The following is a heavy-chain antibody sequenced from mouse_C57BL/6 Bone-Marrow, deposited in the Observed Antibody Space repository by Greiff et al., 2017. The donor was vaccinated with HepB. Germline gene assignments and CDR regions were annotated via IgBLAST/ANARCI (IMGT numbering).Heavy chain of an antibody. CDR1: GYTFTDYY. J-gene: IGHJ4*01. CDR2: IYPGSGNT. Sequence: VKLMESGAELVRPGASVKLSCKASGYTFTDYYINWVKQRPGQGLEWIARIYPGSGNTYYNEKFKGKATLTAEKSSSTAYMQLSSLTSEDSAVYFCARDYYGSSYAMDYWGQGTSVTVSS. D-gene: IGHD1-1*01. V-gene: IGHV1-76*01. CDR3: ARDYYGSSYAMDY.